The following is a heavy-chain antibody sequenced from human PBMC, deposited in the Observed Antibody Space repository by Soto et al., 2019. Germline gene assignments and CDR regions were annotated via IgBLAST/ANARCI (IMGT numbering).Heavy chain of an antibody. CDR2: IYYSGST. Sequence: SETLSLTCTVSCGSISSYYWSWIRQPPGKGLEWIGYIYYSGSTNYNPSLKGRVTISVDTSKNQFSLKLSSVTAADTAVYYCARSSGYSSSRFDYWGQGILVTVSS. D-gene: IGHD6-13*01. J-gene: IGHJ4*02. CDR3: ARSSGYSSSRFDY. CDR1: CGSISSYY. V-gene: IGHV4-59*01.